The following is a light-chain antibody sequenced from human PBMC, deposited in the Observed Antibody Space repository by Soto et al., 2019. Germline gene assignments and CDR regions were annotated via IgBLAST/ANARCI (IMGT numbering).Light chain of an antibody. CDR1: SSDFGDYNY. V-gene: IGLV2-14*01. CDR2: GVS. CDR3: SSYTGSRTRV. Sequence: QSALTQPASVSGAPGQSITISCTGTSSDFGDYNYVSWYQHHPDKAPKLIIYGVSNRPSGVSNRFSASKSGNTASLTISGLLADDEADYYCSSYTGSRTRVFGTGTKVTVL. J-gene: IGLJ1*01.